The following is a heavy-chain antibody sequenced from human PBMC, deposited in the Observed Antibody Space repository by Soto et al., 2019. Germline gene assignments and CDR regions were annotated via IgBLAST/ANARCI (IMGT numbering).Heavy chain of an antibody. CDR3: ARRRHFAYSGGACLYYYGMDV. CDR2: IIPIFGTA. D-gene: IGHD2-21*02. CDR1: GGTFSSYA. J-gene: IGHJ6*02. Sequence: SVKVACKASGGTFSSYAISWVRQAPGQGLEWMGGIIPIFGTANYAQKFQGRVTILADESTSTAYMELSSLRSEPTAVYYCARRRHFAYSGGACLYYYGMDVWGQGTTVTVSS. V-gene: IGHV1-69*13.